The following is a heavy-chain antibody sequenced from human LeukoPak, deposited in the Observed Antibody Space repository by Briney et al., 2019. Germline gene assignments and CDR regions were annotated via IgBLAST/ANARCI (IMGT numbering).Heavy chain of an antibody. Sequence: GGSLRLSCAASGSTFSSYAMHWVRQAPGKGLEWVAVISYDGSNKYYADSVKGRFTISRDNSKNTLYLQMNSLRAEDMAVYYCARVSSGWYYFDYWGQGTLVTVSS. D-gene: IGHD6-19*01. CDR2: ISYDGSNK. CDR1: GSTFSSYA. V-gene: IGHV3-30*04. CDR3: ARVSSGWYYFDY. J-gene: IGHJ4*02.